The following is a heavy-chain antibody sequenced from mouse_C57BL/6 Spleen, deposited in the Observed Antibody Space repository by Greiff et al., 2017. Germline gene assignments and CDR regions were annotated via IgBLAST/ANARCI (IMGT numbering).Heavy chain of an antibody. CDR1: GFTFSDYG. CDR3: ARGGTYYSNYGWFAY. D-gene: IGHD2-5*01. CDR2: ISSGSSTI. J-gene: IGHJ3*01. Sequence: EVQLQESGGGLVKPGGSLKLSCAASGFTFSDYGMHWVRQAPEKGLEWVAYISSGSSTIYYADTVKGRFTISRDNAKNTLFLQMTSLRSEDTAMYYCARGGTYYSNYGWFAYWGQGTLVTVSA. V-gene: IGHV5-17*01.